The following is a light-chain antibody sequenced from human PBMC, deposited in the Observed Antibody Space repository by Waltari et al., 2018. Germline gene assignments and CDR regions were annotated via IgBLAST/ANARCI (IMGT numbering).Light chain of an antibody. CDR2: DVD. V-gene: IGLV2-14*03. Sequence: QSALTQPASVSGSPEQSIVVSCTGSSSDIGGHDLVSWFQQHPGKAPKLIIFDVDNRPSGASNRFSGSKSGNTASLTISGLQPEDEADYYCSSYTDNNPHYVFGPGTKVTVL. J-gene: IGLJ1*01. CDR1: SSDIGGHDL. CDR3: SSYTDNNPHYV.